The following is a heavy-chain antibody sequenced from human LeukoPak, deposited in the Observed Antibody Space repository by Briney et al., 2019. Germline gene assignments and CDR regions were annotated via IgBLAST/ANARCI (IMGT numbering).Heavy chain of an antibody. D-gene: IGHD6-13*01. J-gene: IGHJ4*02. CDR2: IGGSGTTI. Sequence: GGSLRLSCAASGFTFSNYGMNWVRQAPGKGLEWVSYIGGSGTTIYYADSVKGRFTISRDNSKTSLYLQMNSLRAEDTAVYFCARDGYSTDYYLDYWGQGTLVTVSS. CDR1: GFTFSNYG. V-gene: IGHV3-48*04. CDR3: ARDGYSTDYYLDY.